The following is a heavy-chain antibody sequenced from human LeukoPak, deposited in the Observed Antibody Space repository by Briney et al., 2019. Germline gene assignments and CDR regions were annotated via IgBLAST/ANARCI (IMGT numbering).Heavy chain of an antibody. Sequence: ASVKVPCKASGGTFSSYAISWVRQAPGQGLEWMGRIIPIFGTANYAQKFQGRVTITTDESTSTAYMELSSLRSEDTAVYYCARDRTAPRTLWFDPWGQGTLVTVSS. J-gene: IGHJ5*02. CDR1: GGTFSSYA. V-gene: IGHV1-69*05. CDR3: ARDRTAPRTLWFDP. CDR2: IIPIFGTA. D-gene: IGHD5-18*01.